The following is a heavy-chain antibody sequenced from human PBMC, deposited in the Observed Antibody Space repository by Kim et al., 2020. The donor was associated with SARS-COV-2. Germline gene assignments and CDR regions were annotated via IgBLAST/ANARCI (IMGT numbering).Heavy chain of an antibody. CDR2: ISSSDAST. CDR1: GFTFSSYA. J-gene: IGHJ4*02. V-gene: IGHV3-23*01. D-gene: IGHD2-21*01. Sequence: GGSLRLSCAASGFTFSSYAMSWVRQAPGKGLEWVSAISSSDASTYYAASVKGRFSISRDNSKNTVYLQMSSLRAEDTAVYYCAKSPFGGYRYPGFVVFEYWGQGTLVTVSS. CDR3: AKSPFGGYRYPGFVVFEY.